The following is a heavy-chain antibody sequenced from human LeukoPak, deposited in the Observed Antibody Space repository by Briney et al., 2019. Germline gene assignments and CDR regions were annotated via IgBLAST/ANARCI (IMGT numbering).Heavy chain of an antibody. J-gene: IGHJ4*02. CDR2: ISYDGSNK. CDR3: ARGGRGEAVARSPPNY. D-gene: IGHD6-19*01. CDR1: GFTFSSYA. V-gene: IGHV3-30*04. Sequence: GRSLRLSCAASGFTFSSYAMHWVRQAPGKGLEWVAVISYDGSNKYYADSMKGRFTISRDNSKNTLYLQMNSLRAEDTAVYYCARGGRGEAVARSPPNYWGQGTLVTVSS.